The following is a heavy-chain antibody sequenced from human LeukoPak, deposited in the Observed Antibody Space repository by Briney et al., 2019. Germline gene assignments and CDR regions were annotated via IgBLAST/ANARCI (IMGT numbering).Heavy chain of an antibody. CDR2: INHSGSS. CDR1: GGSFSGYY. J-gene: IGHJ5*02. CDR3: AGVVPAAKRCWFDP. D-gene: IGHD2-2*01. V-gene: IGHV4-34*01. Sequence: TASETLSLTCAVYGGSFSGYYWSWMRRPPGKGLEWIGEINHSGSSNYNPSLKSRVTISVDTSKNQFSLKLSSVTAADTAVYYCAGVVPAAKRCWFDPWGQGTLVTVSS.